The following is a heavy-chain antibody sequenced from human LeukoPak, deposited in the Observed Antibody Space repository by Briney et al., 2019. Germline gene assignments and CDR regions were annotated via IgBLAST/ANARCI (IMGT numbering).Heavy chain of an antibody. CDR3: ARDSLRYCSGDSCYYNY. J-gene: IGHJ4*02. CDR1: GFTFNDYW. D-gene: IGHD2-15*01. Sequence: PGGSLRLSCAASGFTFNDYWMSWVRQSPGKGLEWVANIKHDGSEKYYVDSVKGRFTISRDNAKNSLYLQMNSLRAEDTAIYSCARDSLRYCSGDSCYYNYWGQGTLVTVSS. CDR2: IKHDGSEK. V-gene: IGHV3-7*01.